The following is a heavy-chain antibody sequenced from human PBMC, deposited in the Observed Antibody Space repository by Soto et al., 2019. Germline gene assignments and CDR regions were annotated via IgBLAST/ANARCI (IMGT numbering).Heavy chain of an antibody. CDR3: ARVTYRDGYNYNWFDP. Sequence: QVQLVQSGAEVKKPGSSVKVSCKASGGTFSSFAISWVRQAPGQGLEWMGGIIPIFGTANYAQKFQGRVTITADESTSTAYMELSSLRSEDTAVYYCARVTYRDGYNYNWFDPWGQGTLVTVSS. J-gene: IGHJ5*02. V-gene: IGHV1-69*01. CDR1: GGTFSSFA. D-gene: IGHD5-12*01. CDR2: IIPIFGTA.